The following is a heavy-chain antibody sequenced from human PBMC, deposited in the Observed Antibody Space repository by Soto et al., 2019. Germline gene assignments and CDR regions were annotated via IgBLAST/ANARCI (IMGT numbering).Heavy chain of an antibody. CDR2: IIPIFGTA. V-gene: IGHV1-69*01. J-gene: IGHJ6*02. CDR3: ARGVITFGGVIVSYYYYGMDV. Sequence: QVQLVQSGAEVKKPGSSVKVSCKASGGTFSSYAISWVRQAPGQGLEWMGGIIPIFGTANYAQKFHGRVTITADESTSTAYMELSSLRSEDTAVYYCARGVITFGGVIVSYYYYGMDVWGQGTTVTVSS. D-gene: IGHD3-16*02. CDR1: GGTFSSYA.